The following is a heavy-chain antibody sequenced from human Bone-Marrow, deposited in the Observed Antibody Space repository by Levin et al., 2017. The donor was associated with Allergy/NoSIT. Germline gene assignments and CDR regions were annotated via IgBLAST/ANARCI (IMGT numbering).Heavy chain of an antibody. D-gene: IGHD3-10*01. CDR2: ISYDGSNK. CDR3: AKDINYYGSGSIAFDI. CDR1: GFTFSSYG. V-gene: IGHV3-30*18. J-gene: IGHJ3*02. Sequence: GGSLRLSCAASGFTFSSYGMHWVRQAPGKGLEWVAVISYDGSNKYYADSVKGRLTISRDNSKNTLYLQMNSLRAEDTAVYYCAKDINYYGSGSIAFDIWGQGTMVTVSS.